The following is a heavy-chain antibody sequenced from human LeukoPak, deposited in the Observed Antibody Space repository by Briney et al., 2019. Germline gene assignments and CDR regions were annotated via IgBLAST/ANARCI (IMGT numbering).Heavy chain of an antibody. CDR2: ISAYNGNT. Sequence: GASVKVSCKASGYTFTSYGISWVRQAPGQGLEWMGWISAYNGNTNYAQKLQGRVTMTTDTSTSTAYVELRSLRSDDTAVYYCARVFTLEPSAFDIWGQGTMVTVSS. CDR3: ARVFTLEPSAFDI. CDR1: GYTFTSYG. J-gene: IGHJ3*02. V-gene: IGHV1-18*01.